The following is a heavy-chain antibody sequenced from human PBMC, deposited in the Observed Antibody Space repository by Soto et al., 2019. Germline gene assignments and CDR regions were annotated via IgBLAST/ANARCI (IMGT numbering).Heavy chain of an antibody. V-gene: IGHV4-39*01. D-gene: IGHD2-15*01. Sequence: QLQLQESGPGLVKPSETLSLTCTVSGGSISSSTYYWGWIRQPPGNGLEWIGNIYQSGSTYYNPSLTSRVTISVDTSKNQFSMKLSSVTAADTAVYYCATLLKGDYWGQGTLVTVSS. CDR2: IYQSGST. J-gene: IGHJ4*02. CDR3: ATLLKGDY. CDR1: GGSISSSTYY.